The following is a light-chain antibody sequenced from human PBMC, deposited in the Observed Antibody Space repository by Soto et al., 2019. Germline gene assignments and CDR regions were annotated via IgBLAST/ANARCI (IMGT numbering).Light chain of an antibody. Sequence: EIVLTQSPATLSLSPGDRASLSCRASQSVSTYLAWYQQKPGQAPRLLIYDSSYRAAGIPARFSGSGSGTDFTLTISRVGPADFAFYYCQQYFTSPITFGQGTRLEIK. CDR2: DSS. CDR3: QQYFTSPIT. V-gene: IGKV3-11*01. CDR1: QSVSTY. J-gene: IGKJ5*01.